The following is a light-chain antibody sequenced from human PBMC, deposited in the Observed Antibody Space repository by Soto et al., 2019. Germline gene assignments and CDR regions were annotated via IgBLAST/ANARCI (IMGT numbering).Light chain of an antibody. Sequence: DIQMTQSPSTLSASVGDRVTITCRASQSISSGLAWYQQKPGKAPKLLIYDASSLESGAPTRFSGIGSGTEFTLTISSLQPDDFATYYCKQYNSYFGQGTKLEIK. CDR1: QSISSG. V-gene: IGKV1-5*01. J-gene: IGKJ2*01. CDR2: DAS. CDR3: KQYNSY.